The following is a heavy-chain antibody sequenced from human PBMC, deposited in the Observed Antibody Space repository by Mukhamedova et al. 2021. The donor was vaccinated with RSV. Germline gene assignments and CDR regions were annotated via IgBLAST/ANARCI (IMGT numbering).Heavy chain of an antibody. Sequence: HWVRQAPGKGLEWVAFIRQDGNEKHFADFAESVKGRFTVSRDNSKNTAYLQMNSLKVEDTAVYYCAKDRGGYYFDYWGQGTLVTGS. CDR3: AKDRGGYYFDY. J-gene: IGHJ4*02. CDR2: IRQDGNEK. D-gene: IGHD2-15*01. V-gene: IGHV3-30*02.